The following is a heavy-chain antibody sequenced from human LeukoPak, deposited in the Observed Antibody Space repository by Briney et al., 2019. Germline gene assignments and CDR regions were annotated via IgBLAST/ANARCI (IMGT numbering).Heavy chain of an antibody. J-gene: IGHJ4*02. Sequence: PGGSLRLSCAASGFTFSSYAMHWVRQAPGKGLEWVAVISYDGSNKYYADSVKGRFTISRDNSKNTLYLQMNSLRAEDTAVYYCARGWAYGGNFDYWGQGTLVTVSS. CDR3: ARGWAYGGNFDY. D-gene: IGHD4-23*01. CDR2: ISYDGSNK. CDR1: GFTFSSYA. V-gene: IGHV3-30-3*01.